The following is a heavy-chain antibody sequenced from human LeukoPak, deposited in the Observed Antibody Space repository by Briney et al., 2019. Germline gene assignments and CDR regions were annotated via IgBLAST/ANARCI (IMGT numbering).Heavy chain of an antibody. CDR2: INPNSGGT. Sequence: GASVKVSCKASGYTFTGYYMHCVRQAPGQGLEWIGWINPNSGGTNYAQKFPGRVTMTSDTAISTAYMELSRLRSDDTAVYYCARDRLSIAAAGTLNWFDPWGQGTLVTVYS. J-gene: IGHJ5*02. V-gene: IGHV1-2*02. CDR3: ARDRLSIAAAGTLNWFDP. D-gene: IGHD6-13*01. CDR1: GYTFTGYY.